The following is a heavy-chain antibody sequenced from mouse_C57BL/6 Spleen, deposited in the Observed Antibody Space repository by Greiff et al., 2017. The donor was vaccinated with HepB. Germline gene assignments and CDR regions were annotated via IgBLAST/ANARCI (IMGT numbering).Heavy chain of an antibody. D-gene: IGHD2-5*01. V-gene: IGHV5-17*01. CDR1: GFTFSDYG. CDR3: ARGAYYSNPFAY. J-gene: IGHJ3*01. Sequence: DVMLVESGGGLVKPGGSLKLSCAASGFTFSDYGMHWVRQAPEKGPEWVAYISSGSSTIYYADTVKGRFTISRDNAKNTLFLQMTSLRSEDTAMYYCARGAYYSNPFAYWGQGTLVTVSA. CDR2: ISSGSSTI.